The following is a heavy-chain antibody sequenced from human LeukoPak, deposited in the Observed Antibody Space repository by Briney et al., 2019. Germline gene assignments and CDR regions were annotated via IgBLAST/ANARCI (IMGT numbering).Heavy chain of an antibody. CDR3: AKVGTEVDL. J-gene: IGHJ4*02. CDR1: GLTFTDYI. V-gene: IGHV3-11*01. D-gene: IGHD1-1*01. Sequence: GGFLRLSCVAAGLTFTDYIFSWMRQAPGKGMEWVSYIGPRDKSIYYEDSVKGRFTISRDNAKNSLYLQMDSLRVEDTAVYYCAKVGTEVDLWGQGTLVSVSS. CDR2: IGPRDKSI.